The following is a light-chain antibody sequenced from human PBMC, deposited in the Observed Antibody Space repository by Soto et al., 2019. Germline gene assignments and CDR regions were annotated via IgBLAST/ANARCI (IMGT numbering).Light chain of an antibody. J-gene: IGKJ2*01. CDR3: QHYHNWPPQYT. CDR1: QSVASN. V-gene: IGKV3-15*01. CDR2: GAS. Sequence: EIVMTQSPASLSVSPGDGATLSCRASQSVASNVAWYQQKPGQGPRLLIHGASTQAVGVPARFSGSGSGTDFTLTINSLQSEDFAVYYCQHYHNWPPQYTFGQGTKLQIK.